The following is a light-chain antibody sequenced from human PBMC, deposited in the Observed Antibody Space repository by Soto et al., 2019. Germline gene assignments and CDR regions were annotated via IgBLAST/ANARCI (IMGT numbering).Light chain of an antibody. CDR1: QSVSNF. CDR3: QHRSYWPVT. J-gene: IGKJ2*01. Sequence: EIVLTQSPATLSLSPGERATLSCRASQSVSNFLAWYQQKPGQAPRVIIYDASTRATGIPARFSGSGSGTDFTLTISSLEPEDFAVYYCQHRSYWPVTFGQGTKLEIK. CDR2: DAS. V-gene: IGKV3-11*01.